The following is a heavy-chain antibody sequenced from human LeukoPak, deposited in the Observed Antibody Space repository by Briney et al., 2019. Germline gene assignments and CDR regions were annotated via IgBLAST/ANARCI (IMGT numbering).Heavy chain of an antibody. Sequence: SETLSLTCAVYGGSFSGYYWSWIRQPPGKGLEWIEEINHSGSTNYNPSLKSRVTISVDTSKNQFSLKLSSVSAADTAVYYCARGLGYSSSWYRRNWFDPWGQGTLVTVSS. CDR2: INHSGST. J-gene: IGHJ5*02. D-gene: IGHD6-13*01. CDR3: ARGLGYSSSWYRRNWFDP. V-gene: IGHV4-34*01. CDR1: GGSFSGYY.